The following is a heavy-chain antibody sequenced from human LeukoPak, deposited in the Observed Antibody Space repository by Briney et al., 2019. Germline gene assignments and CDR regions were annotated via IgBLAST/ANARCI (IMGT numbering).Heavy chain of an antibody. V-gene: IGHV4-34*01. D-gene: IGHD3-10*01. CDR1: GGSFSGYY. Sequence: PSETLSLTCAVYGGSFSGYYWSWIRQPPGKGLEWIGEINHSGSTNYNPSLKSRVTISVDTSKNQFSLKLSSVTAADTAVYYRARDPYYYGSGSYFDYWGQGTLVTVSS. CDR2: INHSGST. CDR3: ARDPYYYGSGSYFDY. J-gene: IGHJ4*02.